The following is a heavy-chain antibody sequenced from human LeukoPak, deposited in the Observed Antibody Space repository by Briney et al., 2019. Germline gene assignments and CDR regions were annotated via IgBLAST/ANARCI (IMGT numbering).Heavy chain of an antibody. CDR3: ARAPTYYYDTSGSSLTLDWYFDL. CDR1: GFTFNSYS. J-gene: IGHJ2*01. D-gene: IGHD3-22*01. Sequence: GGSLRLSCAASGFTFNSYSMNWVRQAPGKGLEWVSSISSSSIYIFYADSVKGRFTISRDNAKNSLYLQMNSLRAEDAAVYYCARAPTYYYDTSGSSLTLDWYFDLWGRGTLVTVSS. CDR2: ISSSSIYI. V-gene: IGHV3-21*01.